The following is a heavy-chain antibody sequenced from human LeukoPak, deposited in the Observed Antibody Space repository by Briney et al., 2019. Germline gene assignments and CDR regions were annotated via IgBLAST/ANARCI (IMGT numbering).Heavy chain of an antibody. Sequence: PSETLSLTCSVSGFSISSGYPWGWIRQSPGKGLVWIGTIFRTGSAYYNASLKSRATIAVDTSTNQFSLKLGSVTAADTAVYYCARLTYSYDSASSGYYYFDNWGQGALVSVSS. D-gene: IGHD3-22*01. CDR1: GFSISSGYP. CDR2: IFRTGSA. V-gene: IGHV4-38-2*01. CDR3: ARLTYSYDSASSGYYYFDN. J-gene: IGHJ4*02.